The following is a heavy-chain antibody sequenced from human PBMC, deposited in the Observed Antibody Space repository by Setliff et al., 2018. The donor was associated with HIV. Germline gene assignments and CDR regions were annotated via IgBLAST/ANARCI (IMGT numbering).Heavy chain of an antibody. D-gene: IGHD2-15*01. CDR1: GYTFTRNG. CDR2: ISAYNGNT. V-gene: IGHV1-18*01. CDR3: ARVYIANTLAETPPPDY. J-gene: IGHJ4*02. Sequence: ASVKVSCKASGYTFTRNGISWVRQAPGQGLEWMGWISAYNGNTNYAQKFRDRVTMTRDTSTSTVYMELSNLRSEDTAMYYCARVYIANTLAETPPPDYWGQGTLVTVSS.